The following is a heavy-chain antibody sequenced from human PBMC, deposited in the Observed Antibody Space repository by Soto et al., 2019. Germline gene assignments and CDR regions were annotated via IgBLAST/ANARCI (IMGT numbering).Heavy chain of an antibody. CDR3: AKGGFWVHYGMDV. J-gene: IGHJ6*02. CDR1: GSYFSAYA. V-gene: IGHV3-23*01. Sequence: EVQLSESGGGLVHIGGSLRLSCAASGSYFSAYAMNWVRQAPGKGLEWVSAISRSGDITYYADSVTGRFSSSRDNSKNTLYLKMNSLRAEDTAVYYCAKGGFWVHYGMDVWGQGTTVTVSS. CDR2: ISRSGDIT. D-gene: IGHD3-16*01.